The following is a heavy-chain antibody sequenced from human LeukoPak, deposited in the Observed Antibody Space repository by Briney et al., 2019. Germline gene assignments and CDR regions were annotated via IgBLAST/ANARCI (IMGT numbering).Heavy chain of an antibody. CDR2: ISYDGSNK. CDR3: ASRQIGSSHDY. V-gene: IGHV3-30-3*01. CDR1: GFTFSSYA. J-gene: IGHJ4*02. Sequence: GRSLRLSCAASGFTFSSYAMHWVRQAPGKGLEWVAVISYDGSNKYYADSVKGRFTISRDNSKNTLYLQMNSLRAEDTAVYYCASRQIGSSHDYWGQGTLVTVSS. D-gene: IGHD6-13*01.